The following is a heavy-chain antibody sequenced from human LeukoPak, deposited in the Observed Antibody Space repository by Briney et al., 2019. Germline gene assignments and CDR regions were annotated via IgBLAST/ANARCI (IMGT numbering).Heavy chain of an antibody. CDR3: ARDPTNRSGGSSWFDP. D-gene: IGHD2-15*01. CDR1: GGTFSSYA. V-gene: IGHV1-69*05. Sequence: VASVKVSCKASGGTFSSYAISWVRQAPGQGLEWMGRIIPIFGTANYAQKFQGRVTITTDESTSTAYMELSSLRSEDTAVCYCARDPTNRSGGSSWFDPWGQGTLVTVSS. CDR2: IIPIFGTA. J-gene: IGHJ5*02.